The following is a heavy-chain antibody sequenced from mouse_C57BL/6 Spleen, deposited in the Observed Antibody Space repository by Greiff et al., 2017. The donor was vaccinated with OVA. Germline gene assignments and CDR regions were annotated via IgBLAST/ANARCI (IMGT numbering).Heavy chain of an antibody. CDR3: TREVAKDYFDY. D-gene: IGHD1-1*01. V-gene: IGHV1-15*01. Sequence: QVQLQQSGAELVRPGASVTLSCKASGYTFTDYEMHWVKQTPVHGLEWIGAIDPETGGTAYNQKFKGKAILTADKSSSTAYMELRSLTSEDSAVYYCTREVAKDYFDYWGQGTTLTVSS. J-gene: IGHJ2*01. CDR1: GYTFTDYE. CDR2: IDPETGGT.